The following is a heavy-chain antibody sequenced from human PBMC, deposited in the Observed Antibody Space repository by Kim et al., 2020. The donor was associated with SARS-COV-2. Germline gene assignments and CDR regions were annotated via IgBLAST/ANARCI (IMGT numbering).Heavy chain of an antibody. CDR1: GFTFSSYA. V-gene: IGHV3-30*04. CDR2: ISYDGSNK. D-gene: IGHD3-22*01. J-gene: IGHJ6*02. Sequence: GGSLRLSCAASGFTFSSYAMHWVRQAPGKGLEWVAVISYDGSNKYYADSVKGRFTISRDNSKNTLYLQMNSLRAEDTAVYYCARGGGITMIVVVITSDYYYGMDVWGQGTTVTVSS. CDR3: ARGGGITMIVVVITSDYYYGMDV.